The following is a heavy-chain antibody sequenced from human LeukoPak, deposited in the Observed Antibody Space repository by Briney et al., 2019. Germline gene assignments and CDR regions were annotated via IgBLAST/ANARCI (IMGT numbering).Heavy chain of an antibody. Sequence: SQTLSLTCTVSGGSISSGDYYWSWIRQPPGKGLEWIGYIYYSGSTNYNPSLKSRVTISVDTSKNQFSLKLSSVTAADTAVYYCARQDPYNWFDPWGQGTLVTVSS. CDR1: GGSISSGDYY. J-gene: IGHJ5*02. CDR2: IYYSGST. CDR3: ARQDPYNWFDP. V-gene: IGHV4-61*08.